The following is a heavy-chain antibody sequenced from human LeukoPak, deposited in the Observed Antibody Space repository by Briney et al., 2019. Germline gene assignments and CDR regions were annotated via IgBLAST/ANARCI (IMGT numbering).Heavy chain of an antibody. CDR3: AKPEGRGWYFPPSDAFDT. CDR2: IRYDGSNK. CDR1: GFTFSSYS. Sequence: PGGSLGLSCAASGFTFSSYSMNWVRQAPGKGLEWVAFIRYDGSNKYYADSVKGRFTISRDNSKNTLYLQMNSLRAEDTAVYYCAKPEGRGWYFPPSDAFDTWGQGTVVTVSS. V-gene: IGHV3-30*02. D-gene: IGHD6-19*01. J-gene: IGHJ3*02.